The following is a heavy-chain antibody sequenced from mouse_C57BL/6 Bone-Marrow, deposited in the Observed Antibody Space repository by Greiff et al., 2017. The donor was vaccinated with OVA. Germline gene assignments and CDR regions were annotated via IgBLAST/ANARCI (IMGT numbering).Heavy chain of an antibody. CDR2: INPGSGGT. CDR1: GYAFTNYL. CDR3: ASDYGNLFAY. J-gene: IGHJ3*01. D-gene: IGHD2-1*01. Sequence: VQLQQSGAELVRPGTSVKVSCKASGYAFTNYLIEWVKQRPGQGLEWIGVINPGSGGTNYNEKFKGKATLTADKSSSTAYMQLSSLTSEDSAVYFCASDYGNLFAYWGQGTLVTVSA. V-gene: IGHV1-54*01.